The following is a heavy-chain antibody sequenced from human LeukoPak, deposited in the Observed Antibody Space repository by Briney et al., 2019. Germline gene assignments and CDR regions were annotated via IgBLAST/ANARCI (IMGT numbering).Heavy chain of an antibody. D-gene: IGHD3-22*01. J-gene: IGHJ4*02. CDR3: ARAARTYYYDSSGYYDY. Sequence: GASVTVSCKASGGTFSSYAISWVRQAPGQGLEWMGGIIPIFGTANYAQKFQGRVTITADESTSTAYMELSSLRSEDTAVYYCARAARTYYYDSSGYYDYWGQGTLVTVSS. V-gene: IGHV1-69*13. CDR2: IIPIFGTA. CDR1: GGTFSSYA.